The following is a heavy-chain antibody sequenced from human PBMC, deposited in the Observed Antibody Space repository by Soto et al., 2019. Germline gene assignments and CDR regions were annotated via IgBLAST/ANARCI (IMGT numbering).Heavy chain of an antibody. CDR1: GFTFSSYA. J-gene: IGHJ6*02. D-gene: IGHD3-3*01. CDR2: ISYDGSNK. V-gene: IGHV3-30-3*01. CDR3: ARETELIRVTIFGVDETNYYGMDV. Sequence: GGSLRLSCAASGFTFSSYAMHWVRQAPGKGLEWVAVISYDGSNKYYADSVKGRFTISRDNSKNTLYLQMNSLRAEDTAVYYCARETELIRVTIFGVDETNYYGMDVWGQGTTVTVSS.